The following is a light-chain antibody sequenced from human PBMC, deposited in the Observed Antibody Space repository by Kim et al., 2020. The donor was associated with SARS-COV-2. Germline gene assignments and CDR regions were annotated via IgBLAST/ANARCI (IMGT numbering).Light chain of an antibody. CDR1: QSVSSY. CDR2: DAC. Sequence: EIVLTQSPATLSLAPGERATLTCRASQSVSSYLAWYQQKPGQAPRLLIYDACNRATGIPARFSGSGSGTDFTLTISSLEPEDFAVYYCKPRSNWLTFGPGTKVNIK. CDR3: KPRSNWLT. V-gene: IGKV3-11*01. J-gene: IGKJ3*01.